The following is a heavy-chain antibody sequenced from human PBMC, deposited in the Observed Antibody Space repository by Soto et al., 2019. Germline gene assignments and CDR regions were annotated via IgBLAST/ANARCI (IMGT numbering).Heavy chain of an antibody. CDR3: AKDRRYYDSSGYYYF. V-gene: IGHV3-30*18. CDR1: GFTFSSYG. D-gene: IGHD3-22*01. Sequence: LRLSCAASGFTFSSYGMHWVRQAPGKGLEWVAVISYDGSNKYYADSVKGRFTISRDNSKNTLYLQMNSLRAEDTAVYYCAKDRRYYDSSGYYYFWGQGTLVTVSS. J-gene: IGHJ4*02. CDR2: ISYDGSNK.